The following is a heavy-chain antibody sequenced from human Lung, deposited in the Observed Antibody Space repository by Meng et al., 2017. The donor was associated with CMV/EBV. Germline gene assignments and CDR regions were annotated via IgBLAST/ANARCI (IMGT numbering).Heavy chain of an antibody. J-gene: IGHJ5*01. D-gene: IGHD2-2*01. CDR2: IIPVRGIP. CDR1: SSLS. V-gene: IGHV1-69*04. Sequence: SSLSVSWLRQAPGQGLEWMGRIIPVRGIPNYAQKFQGRVTITADRSTSTFYMELSSLRSEDTAMYYCAREQYCSNTNCFNWFDSWAQGTLVTVSS. CDR3: AREQYCSNTNCFNWFDS.